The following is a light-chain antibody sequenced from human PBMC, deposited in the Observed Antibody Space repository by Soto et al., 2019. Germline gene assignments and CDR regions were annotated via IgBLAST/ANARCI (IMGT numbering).Light chain of an antibody. J-gene: IGKJ1*01. V-gene: IGKV3D-15*01. CDR2: GAS. CDR1: QSVTNK. CDR3: QQYNNWPWT. Sequence: EIVMTQSPATLSVSPGERVSLSCWASQSVTNKLAWYQQKPGQAPRLLIYGASSRATGIPDRFSGSGSGTEFTLTISSLQSEDFAVYYCQQYNNWPWTFGQGTKVDI.